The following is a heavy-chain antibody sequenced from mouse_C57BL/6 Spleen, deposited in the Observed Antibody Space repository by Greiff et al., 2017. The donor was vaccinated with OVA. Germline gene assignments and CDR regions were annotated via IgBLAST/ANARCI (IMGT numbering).Heavy chain of an antibody. Sequence: EVQVVESGGGLVKPGGSLKLSCAASGFTFSSYAMSWVRQTPGKRLEWVATISDGGSYTYYPDHVKGRFTNTRDNAKNNLYLEMSHLKSEDTAMYYCATQRITTVVASSDFDYWGQGTTLTVSS. CDR3: ATQRITTVVASSDFDY. D-gene: IGHD1-1*01. CDR2: ISDGGSYT. J-gene: IGHJ2*01. CDR1: GFTFSSYA. V-gene: IGHV5-4*01.